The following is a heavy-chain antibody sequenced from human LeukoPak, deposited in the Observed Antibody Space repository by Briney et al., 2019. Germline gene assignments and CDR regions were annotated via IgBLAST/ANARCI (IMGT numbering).Heavy chain of an antibody. V-gene: IGHV3-23*01. CDR1: GLTFTTYA. D-gene: IGHD3-22*01. J-gene: IGHJ4*02. CDR2: ISASGVST. Sequence: PGGSLRLSCADSGLTFTTYAMSWVRQAPGKGLEWVSAISASGVSTLYADSVKGRFTISRDNAKNSLCLQMNSLRAEDTAVYYCARDSSGYYPYYFDYWGQGTLVTVSS. CDR3: ARDSSGYYPYYFDY.